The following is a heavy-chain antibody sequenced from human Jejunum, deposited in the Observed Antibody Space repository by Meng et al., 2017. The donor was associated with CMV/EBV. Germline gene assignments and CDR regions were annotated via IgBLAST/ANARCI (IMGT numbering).Heavy chain of an antibody. CDR1: GYTFTAYY. CDR2: INPNSGGT. CDR3: ARDLNESGNYSPLDP. J-gene: IGHJ5*02. D-gene: IGHD1-26*01. Sequence: SGYTFTAYYIHWVRQAPGQGLEWMGWINPNSGGTNYAQKFQGRVTMTRDRSIGSAYMELGRLTSDDTAMYYCARDLNESGNYSPLDPWGQGTLVTVSS. V-gene: IGHV1-2*02.